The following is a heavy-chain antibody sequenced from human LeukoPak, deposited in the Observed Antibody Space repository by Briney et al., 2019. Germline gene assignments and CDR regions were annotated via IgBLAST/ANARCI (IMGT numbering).Heavy chain of an antibody. J-gene: IGHJ3*02. CDR3: ARSKGFGEFFDAFDI. CDR1: GFTFNRYV. V-gene: IGHV3-30*14. Sequence: GGSLRLSCAASGFTFNRYVINWVRQAPGKGPEWVAVVSSEGSNKYYGDSVKGRFIISRDNSMDTLYLQMNSLRAEDTAVYYCARSKGFGEFFDAFDIWGQGTLVTVS. D-gene: IGHD3-10*01. CDR2: VSSEGSNK.